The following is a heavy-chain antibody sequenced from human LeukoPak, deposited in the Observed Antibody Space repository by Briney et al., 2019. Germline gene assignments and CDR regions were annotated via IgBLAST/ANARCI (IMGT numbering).Heavy chain of an antibody. V-gene: IGHV3-66*01. D-gene: IGHD2-21*02. CDR1: GFTVSSNY. J-gene: IGHJ4*02. CDR3: AREQYCGGDCYSPFY. CDR2: IYSGGST. Sequence: GGSLRLSCAASGFTVSSNYMSWVRQAPGKGLEWVSVIYSGGSTYYADSVKGRFTISRDNSKNTPYLQMNSLRAEDTAVYYCAREQYCGGDCYSPFYWGQGTLVTVSS.